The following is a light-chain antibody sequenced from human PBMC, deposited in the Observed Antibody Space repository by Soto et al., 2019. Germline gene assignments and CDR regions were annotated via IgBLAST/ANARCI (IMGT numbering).Light chain of an antibody. J-gene: IGKJ4*01. CDR2: GAS. Sequence: EIVMTQSPATLSVSPGERATLSCRASQSVSSNLAWYQQKPGQAPRLLIYGASTRATGLPARFSGSRSGTEFTLTISSLQSEDFAVYYCQQYNNWPPRTFGGGTKVEIK. V-gene: IGKV3-15*01. CDR1: QSVSSN. CDR3: QQYNNWPPRT.